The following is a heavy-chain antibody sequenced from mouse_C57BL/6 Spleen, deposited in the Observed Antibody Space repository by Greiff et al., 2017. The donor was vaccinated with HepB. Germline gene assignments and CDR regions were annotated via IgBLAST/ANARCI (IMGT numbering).Heavy chain of an antibody. J-gene: IGHJ2*01. CDR2: IYPGSGST. CDR3: ARWMGDYGGDY. CDR1: GYTFTSYW. D-gene: IGHD2-4*01. V-gene: IGHV1-55*01. Sequence: VQLQQSGAELVKPGASVKMSCKASGYTFTSYWITWVKQRPGQGLEWIGDIYPGSGSTNYNEKFKSKATLTVDTSSSTAYMQLSSLTSEDSAVYYCARWMGDYGGDYWGQGTTLTVSS.